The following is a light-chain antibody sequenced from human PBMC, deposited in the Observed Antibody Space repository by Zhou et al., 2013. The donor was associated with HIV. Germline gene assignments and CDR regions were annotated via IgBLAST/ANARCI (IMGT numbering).Light chain of an antibody. CDR3: QQYGGSRGT. V-gene: IGKV3-20*01. Sequence: EIVLTQSPGTLSLSPGERATLSCRASQSVRSSYLAWYQQKPGQAPRLLIYGASSRATGIPDRFSGSGSGTDFTLTISRLEPEDFAVYYCQQYGGSRGTFGQGTKVEIK. CDR2: GAS. J-gene: IGKJ1*01. CDR1: QSVRSSY.